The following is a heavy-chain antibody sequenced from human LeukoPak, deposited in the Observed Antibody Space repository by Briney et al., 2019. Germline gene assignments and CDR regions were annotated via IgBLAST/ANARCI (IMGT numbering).Heavy chain of an antibody. CDR3: ARSPGSSYYDFWSGYYTKAFDI. CDR2: INPNSGGT. CDR1: GYTFTGYY. D-gene: IGHD3-3*01. J-gene: IGHJ3*02. V-gene: IGHV1-2*06. Sequence: GASVKVSCKASGYTFTGYYMHWVRQAPGQGLEWMGRINPNSGGTNYAQKFQGRVTMTRDTSIGTAYMELSRLRSDDTAVYYCARSPGSSYYDFWSGYYTKAFDIWGQGTMVTVSS.